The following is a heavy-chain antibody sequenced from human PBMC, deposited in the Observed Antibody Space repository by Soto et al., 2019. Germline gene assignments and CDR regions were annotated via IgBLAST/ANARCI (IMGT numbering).Heavy chain of an antibody. V-gene: IGHV1-18*04. J-gene: IGHJ6*02. Sequence: GASVKVSCKASGYTFTIYGISCVRQSPLQWLDWMGWISAYNGNTNYAQKLQGRVTMTTDTSTSTAYMELRSLRSDDTAVYYCARVGSVAGTSDYYYYYGMDVWGQGTTVTVSS. CDR3: ARVGSVAGTSDYYYYYGMDV. CDR1: GYTFTIYG. D-gene: IGHD6-19*01. CDR2: ISAYNGNT.